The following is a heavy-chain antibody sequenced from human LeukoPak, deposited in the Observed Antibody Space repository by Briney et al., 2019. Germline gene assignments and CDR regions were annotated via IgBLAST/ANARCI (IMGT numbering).Heavy chain of an antibody. CDR1: GYTFTSYD. D-gene: IGHD6-19*01. V-gene: IGHV1-8*01. CDR3: AIIEPGIAVAGTLEGFDY. J-gene: IGHJ4*02. CDR2: MNPNSGNT. Sequence: ASMKVSCKASGYTFTSYDINWVRQATGQGLEWMGWMNPNSGNTGYAQKFQGRVTMTRNTSISTAYMELSSLRSEDTAVYYCAIIEPGIAVAGTLEGFDYWGQGTLVTVSS.